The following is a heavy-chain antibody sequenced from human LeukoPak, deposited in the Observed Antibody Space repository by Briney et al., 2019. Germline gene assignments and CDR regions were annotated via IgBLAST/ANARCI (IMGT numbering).Heavy chain of an antibody. CDR2: ISYAGSNK. CDR3: ASQDYALDY. V-gene: IGHV3-30*03. Sequence: PGGSLRLSCAASGFTFSSYGMHWVRQAPGKGLEWVAVISYAGSNKYYADSVKGRFTISRDNSKNTLYLQMNSLRAEDTAVYYCASQDYALDYWGQGTLVTVSS. D-gene: IGHD4-17*01. CDR1: GFTFSSYG. J-gene: IGHJ4*02.